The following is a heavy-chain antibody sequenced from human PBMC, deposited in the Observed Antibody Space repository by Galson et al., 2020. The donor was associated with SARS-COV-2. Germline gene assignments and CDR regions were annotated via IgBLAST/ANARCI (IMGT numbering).Heavy chain of an antibody. D-gene: IGHD6-13*01. CDR2: ISYDGSNK. Sequence: GGSLRLSCAASGFTFSSYAMHWVRQAPGKGLEWVAVISYDGSNKYYADSVKGRFTISRDNSKNTLYLQMNSLRAEDTAVYYCARGAGQQLVGVAVDPWGQGTLVTVSS. CDR1: GFTFSSYA. V-gene: IGHV3-30*04. J-gene: IGHJ5*02. CDR3: ARGAGQQLVGVAVDP.